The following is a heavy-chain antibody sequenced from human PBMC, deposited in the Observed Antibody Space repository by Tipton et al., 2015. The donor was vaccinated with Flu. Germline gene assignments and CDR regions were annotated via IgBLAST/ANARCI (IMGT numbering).Heavy chain of an antibody. J-gene: IGHJ4*02. Sequence: TLSLTCTVSSGSIRSTNYFCAWIRQPPGKRLELIGSIYPSGTTYYNPSLKSQVTISVDTSKRQFSLMPRSVTAADTAIYYCARLSYYDVDLKNFYFDHWGQGVLVTVSS. CDR3: ARLSYYDVDLKNFYFDH. CDR1: SGSIRSTNYF. D-gene: IGHD3-10*02. V-gene: IGHV4-39*01. CDR2: IYPSGTT.